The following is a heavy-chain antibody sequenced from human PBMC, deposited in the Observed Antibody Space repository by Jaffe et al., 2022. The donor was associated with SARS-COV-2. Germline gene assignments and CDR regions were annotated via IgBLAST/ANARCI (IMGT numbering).Heavy chain of an antibody. V-gene: IGHV3-21*01. Sequence: EVQLVESGGGLVKPGGSLRLSCAASGFTFSSYSMNWVRQAPGKGLEWVSSISSSSSYIYYADSVKGRFTISRDNAKNSLYLQMNSLRAEDTAVYYCARRTDACSSGYYYCYYYYGMDVWGQGTTVTVSS. CDR1: GFTFSSYS. J-gene: IGHJ6*02. CDR3: ARRTDACSSGYYYCYYYYGMDV. D-gene: IGHD3-22*01. CDR2: ISSSSSYI.